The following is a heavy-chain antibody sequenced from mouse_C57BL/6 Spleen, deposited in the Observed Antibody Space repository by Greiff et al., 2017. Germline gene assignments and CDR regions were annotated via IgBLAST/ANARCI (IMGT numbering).Heavy chain of an antibody. CDR1: GYAFTNYL. CDR3: ARDGYYDGFAY. CDR2: INPGSGGT. J-gene: IGHJ3*01. V-gene: IGHV1-54*01. Sequence: QVQLQQSGAELVRPGTSVKVSCKASGYAFTNYLIEWVKQRPGQGLEWIGVINPGSGGTNYNEKFKGKATLTADKSSSTAYMQRSSLTSEDSAVYFCARDGYYDGFAYWGQGTLVTVSA. D-gene: IGHD2-3*01.